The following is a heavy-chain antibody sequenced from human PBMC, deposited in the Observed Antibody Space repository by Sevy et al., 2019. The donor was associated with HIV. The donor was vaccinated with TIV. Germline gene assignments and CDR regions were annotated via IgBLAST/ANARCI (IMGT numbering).Heavy chain of an antibody. J-gene: IGHJ4*01. D-gene: IGHD1-26*01. CDR2: INPNNGDS. Sequence: ASVKVSCKSSGYTFTDYYMHWVRQAPGQGLEWMGWINPNNGDSRSAQKFQGRVTLTRDMSISTAYMELSRLRSDDTAIYFCTGDDIYTHPWEFDWWSHGALVTVSS. V-gene: IGHV1-2*02. CDR3: TGDDIYTHPWEFDW. CDR1: GYTFTDYY.